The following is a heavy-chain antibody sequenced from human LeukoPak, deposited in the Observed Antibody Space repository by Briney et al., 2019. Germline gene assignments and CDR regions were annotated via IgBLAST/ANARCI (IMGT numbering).Heavy chain of an antibody. CDR1: GGSISSYY. V-gene: IGHV4-59*01. D-gene: IGHD2-2*01. CDR2: IYYSGST. CDR3: ARVPVVPAANDYYYYYCGMDV. J-gene: IGHJ6*02. Sequence: SETLSLTCTVSGGSISSYYWSWIRQPPGKGLEWIGYIYYSGSTNYNPSLKSRVTISVDTSKNQFSLKLSSVTAADTAVYYCARVPVVPAANDYYYYYCGMDVWGQGTTVTVSS.